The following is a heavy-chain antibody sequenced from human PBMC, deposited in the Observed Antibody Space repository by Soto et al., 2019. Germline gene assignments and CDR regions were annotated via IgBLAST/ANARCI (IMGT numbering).Heavy chain of an antibody. Sequence: QVQLVQSGAEVKKPGASVKISCKASGYTFIHYYIHWVRQAPGQGLEWMAIINPNGGSTNYAQKVQGRVTVTRDTSTTTVSMELNSLESDDTAVYFCARSLLQGDFWGQGTLVTVSS. CDR1: GYTFIHYY. J-gene: IGHJ4*02. D-gene: IGHD2-21*01. CDR2: INPNGGST. V-gene: IGHV1-46*01. CDR3: ARSLLQGDF.